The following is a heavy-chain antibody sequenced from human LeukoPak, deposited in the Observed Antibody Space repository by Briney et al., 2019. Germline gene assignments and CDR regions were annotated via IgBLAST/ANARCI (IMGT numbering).Heavy chain of an antibody. CDR2: ISYDGSNK. CDR3: ARDEKYQLLGAFDI. Sequence: GGSLRLSCAAPGFTFSSYAMHWVRQAPGKGLEWVAVISYDGSNKYYADSVKGRFTISRDNSKNTLYLQMNSLRAEDTAVYYCARDEKYQLLGAFDIWGQGTMVTVSS. V-gene: IGHV3-30-3*01. D-gene: IGHD2-2*01. J-gene: IGHJ3*02. CDR1: GFTFSSYA.